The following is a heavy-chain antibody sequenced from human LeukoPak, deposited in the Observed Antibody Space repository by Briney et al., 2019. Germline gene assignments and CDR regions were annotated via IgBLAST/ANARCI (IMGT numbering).Heavy chain of an antibody. CDR2: INWNGGST. V-gene: IGHV3-20*04. J-gene: IGHJ4*02. CDR3: ARVQLGYCSSTSCYLDY. Sequence: PGGSLRLSCAASGFTFDDYGMSWVRQAPGKGLEWVSGINWNGGSTGYADSVKGRFTISRDNAKNSLYLQMNSLRAEDTALYYCARVQLGYCSSTSCYLDYWGQGTLVTVFS. D-gene: IGHD2-2*01. CDR1: GFTFDDYG.